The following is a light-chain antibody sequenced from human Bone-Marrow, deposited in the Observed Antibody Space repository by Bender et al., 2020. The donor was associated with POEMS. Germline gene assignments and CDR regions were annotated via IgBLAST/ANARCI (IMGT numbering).Light chain of an antibody. Sequence: SSELTQPPSVSVSPGQTARITCSGDALPQKYAYWYQQKSGQAPVLVIYEDDKRPSGIPERFSDSSSGTPATLTLSGARVDDEADYYCYSTDISGNHGVFGGGTKLIVL. CDR2: EDD. V-gene: IGLV3-10*01. CDR1: ALPQKY. CDR3: YSTDISGNHGV. J-gene: IGLJ3*02.